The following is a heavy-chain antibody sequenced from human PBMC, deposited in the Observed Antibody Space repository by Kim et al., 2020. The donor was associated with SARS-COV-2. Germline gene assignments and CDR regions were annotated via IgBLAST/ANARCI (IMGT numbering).Heavy chain of an antibody. J-gene: IGHJ4*02. CDR2: IKWDGTYT. Sequence: GGSLRLSCTASGFTFNRYTMGWVRQAPGKGLEWVSDIKWDGTYTFYADSVKGRFTISRDNSRNTLYVQMNNLKPDDTALYYCAKAHETGSAYDYWGQGT. CDR1: GFTFNRYT. V-gene: IGHV3-23*01. D-gene: IGHD6-25*01. CDR3: AKAHETGSAYDY.